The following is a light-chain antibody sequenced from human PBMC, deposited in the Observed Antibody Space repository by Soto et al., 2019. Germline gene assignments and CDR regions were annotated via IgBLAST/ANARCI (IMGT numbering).Light chain of an antibody. CDR1: QSISSY. Sequence: DIQMTQSPSSLSASVGDRVTITCRASQSISSYLNWYQQKPGKAPNLLVYAASSLQSGVPSRFSGSGSETDFTLTISSLQPEEFATYYCQQSYSTLWTFGQGTKVEIK. CDR2: AAS. V-gene: IGKV1-39*01. J-gene: IGKJ1*01. CDR3: QQSYSTLWT.